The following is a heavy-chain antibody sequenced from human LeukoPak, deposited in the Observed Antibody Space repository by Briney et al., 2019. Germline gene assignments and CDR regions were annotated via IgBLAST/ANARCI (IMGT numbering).Heavy chain of an antibody. CDR2: VYYSGST. Sequence: SQTLSLTCTVSGGSISSGDYYWSWIRQPPGTGLEWIGYVYYSGSTYYNPSLKSRVTISVDTSKNQFSLKLNSVTAADTAVYYCAREVPWVWNFDLWGRGTLVTVSS. CDR3: AREVPWVWNFDL. J-gene: IGHJ2*01. CDR1: GGSISSGDYY. V-gene: IGHV4-30-4*01. D-gene: IGHD1-26*01.